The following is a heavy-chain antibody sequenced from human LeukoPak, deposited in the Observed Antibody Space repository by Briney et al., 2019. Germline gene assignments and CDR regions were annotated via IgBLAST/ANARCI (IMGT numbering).Heavy chain of an antibody. J-gene: IGHJ6*02. V-gene: IGHV6-1*01. CDR1: GDSVSSNSAI. CDR2: AYYRSKWYI. CDR3: ARGAFGGIRDGMDV. D-gene: IGHD3-16*01. Sequence: SQTLSLSCAISGDSVSSNSAIWNWIRQSPPRGLEWLGRAYYRSKWYIEYAASVQSRITINPDTSKNQLSLQLNSVTPEDTAVYYCARGAFGGIRDGMDVWGQGTTVTVSS.